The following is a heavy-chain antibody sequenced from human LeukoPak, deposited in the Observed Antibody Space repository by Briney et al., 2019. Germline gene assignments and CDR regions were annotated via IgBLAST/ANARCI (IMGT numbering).Heavy chain of an antibody. J-gene: IGHJ4*02. Sequence: GGSLRLSCAASGFTFNSYTMSWVRQAPGKGLEWVSAISGSGGSTYYADSVKGRFTISRDNSKNTLYLQMNSLRAEDTAVYYCAKDRSIAARLSLFDYWGQGTLVTVSS. CDR2: ISGSGGST. CDR3: AKDRSIAARLSLFDY. CDR1: GFTFNSYT. V-gene: IGHV3-23*01. D-gene: IGHD6-6*01.